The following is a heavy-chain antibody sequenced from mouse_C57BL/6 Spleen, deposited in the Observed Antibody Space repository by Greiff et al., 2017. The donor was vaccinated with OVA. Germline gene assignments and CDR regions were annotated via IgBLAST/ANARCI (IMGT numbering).Heavy chain of an antibody. J-gene: IGHJ2*01. CDR1: GYTFTDYY. CDR2: INPNNGGT. D-gene: IGHD2-3*01. CDR3: ARRSYDGYYYFDY. Sequence: EVQLQQSGPELVKPGASVKISCKASGYTFTDYYMNWVKQSHGKSLEWIGDINPNNGGTSYNQKFKGKATLTVDKSSSTAYMELRSLTSEDSAVYYCARRSYDGYYYFDYWGQGTTLTVSS. V-gene: IGHV1-26*01.